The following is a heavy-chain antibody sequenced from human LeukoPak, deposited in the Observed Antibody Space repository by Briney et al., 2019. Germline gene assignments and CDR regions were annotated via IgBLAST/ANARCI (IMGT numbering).Heavy chain of an antibody. V-gene: IGHV3-7*01. Sequence: GGSLTLSCAASGFTFSDYWMSWVRQAPGKGLEWVADIKKDGSEKNEVDSVKGRFTISRDNAKSSLYLQMNSLRGEDTAVYYCARGPPYGSRSDYLDYWGQGTLVTVSS. J-gene: IGHJ4*02. CDR2: IKKDGSEK. CDR3: ARGPPYGSRSDYLDY. CDR1: GFTFSDYW. D-gene: IGHD3-10*01.